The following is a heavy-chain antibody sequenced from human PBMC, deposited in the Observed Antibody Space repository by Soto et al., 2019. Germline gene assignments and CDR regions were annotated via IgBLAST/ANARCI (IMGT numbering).Heavy chain of an antibody. CDR3: AHRTYCSGGSCYDY. J-gene: IGHJ4*02. V-gene: IGHV2-5*02. CDR2: IFWDDDE. CDR1: GFSLSTSGVG. Sequence: QITLKESGPTLVKPTQTLTLTCTFSGFSLSTSGVGVGWIRQPPGEALEWLAIIFWDDDERYNPSLMTRLTITKDTSKNQVVLTMPNMDPADTATYDCAHRTYCSGGSCYDYWGQGTLVTVSS. D-gene: IGHD2-15*01.